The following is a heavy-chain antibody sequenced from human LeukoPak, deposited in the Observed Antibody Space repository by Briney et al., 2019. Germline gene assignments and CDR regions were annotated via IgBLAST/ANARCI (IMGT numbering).Heavy chain of an antibody. CDR3: AGQSTNYYYYYMDV. J-gene: IGHJ6*03. V-gene: IGHV4-39*07. Sequence: PSETLSLTCTVSGGSISSSNYYWGWIRQPPGKGLEWIGSIYYNGSTYYDPSLKTRVTISVDTSKNQFSLKLSSVTAADTAAYYCAGQSTNYYYYYMDVWGKGTTVTISS. CDR1: GGSISSSNYY. CDR2: IYYNGST.